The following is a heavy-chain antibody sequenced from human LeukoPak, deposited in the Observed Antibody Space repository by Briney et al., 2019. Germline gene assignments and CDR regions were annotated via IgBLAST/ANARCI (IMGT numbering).Heavy chain of an antibody. CDR2: ISSSSSYI. CDR3: ARLTRRDGYNRYYFDY. J-gene: IGHJ4*02. CDR1: GFTFSSYS. Sequence: PGGSLRLSCAASGFTFSSYSMSWVRQAPGKGREWVSSISSSSSYIYYADSVKSRFTISRDNAKNSLYLQMNSLRAEDTAVYYCARLTRRDGYNRYYFDYWGQGTLVTVSS. V-gene: IGHV3-21*01. D-gene: IGHD5-24*01.